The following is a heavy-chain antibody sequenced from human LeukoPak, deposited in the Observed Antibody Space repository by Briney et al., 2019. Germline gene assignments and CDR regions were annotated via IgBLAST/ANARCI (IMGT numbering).Heavy chain of an antibody. V-gene: IGHV3-64D*06. D-gene: IGHD3-16*01. CDR2: ISSNGGST. Sequence: PEGSLRLSCSASGFTFSSYAMHWVRQAPGKGLEYVSAISSNGGSTYYADSVKGRFTISRDNSKNTLYLQMSSLRAEDTAVYYCVKVAIGVGESSFDYWGQGTLVTVSS. CDR1: GFTFSSYA. J-gene: IGHJ4*02. CDR3: VKVAIGVGESSFDY.